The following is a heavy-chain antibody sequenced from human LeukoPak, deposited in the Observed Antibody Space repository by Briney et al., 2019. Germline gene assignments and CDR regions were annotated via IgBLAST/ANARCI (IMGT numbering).Heavy chain of an antibody. CDR1: DYSITSGDY. J-gene: IGHJ5*01. V-gene: IGHV4-38-2*01. CDR3: ARNMSTEGWFDS. D-gene: IGHD5/OR15-5a*01. CDR2: IYNSVST. Sequence: SETLSLTCVVSDYSITSGDYWAWIRQPPGKGLEWIGSIYNSVSTSYNLSVKSRVTMSVDPSKNQFSLNLRSVTAADTAVYFCARNMSTEGWFDSWGRGTLVTVSS.